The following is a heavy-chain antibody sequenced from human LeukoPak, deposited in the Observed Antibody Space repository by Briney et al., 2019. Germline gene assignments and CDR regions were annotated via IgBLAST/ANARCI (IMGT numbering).Heavy chain of an antibody. CDR2: ISGSGGST. CDR3: AKLNYDSSGYYSNYFDY. J-gene: IGHJ4*02. D-gene: IGHD3-22*01. V-gene: IGHV3-23*01. Sequence: GGTLRLSCAASGFTFSSYGMSWVRQAPGRGLEWVSAISGSGGSTYFADSVKGRFTISRDNSKNTLSLHMNSLRAEDTAVYYCAKLNYDSSGYYSNYFDYWGQGTLVTVSS. CDR1: GFTFSSYG.